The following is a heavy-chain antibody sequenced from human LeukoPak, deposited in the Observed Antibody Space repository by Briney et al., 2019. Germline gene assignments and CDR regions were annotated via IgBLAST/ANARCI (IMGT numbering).Heavy chain of an antibody. J-gene: IGHJ4*02. CDR1: GFTVSSNY. CDR3: AKDQGKQWLVDYFDY. V-gene: IGHV3-23*01. D-gene: IGHD6-19*01. CDR2: ISGSGGST. Sequence: GGSLRLSCAASGFTVSSNYMSWVRQAPGKGLEWVSVISGSGGSTYYADSVKGRFTISRDNSKNTLYLQMNSLRAEDTAVYYCAKDQGKQWLVDYFDYWGQGTLVTVSS.